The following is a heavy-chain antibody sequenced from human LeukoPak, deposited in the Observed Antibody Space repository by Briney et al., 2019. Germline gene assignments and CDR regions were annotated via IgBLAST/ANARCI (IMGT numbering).Heavy chain of an antibody. CDR1: GGSISSYY. D-gene: IGHD3-22*01. CDR2: ISYSGST. Sequence: SETLSLTCTVSGGSISSYYWSRIRQPPGKGLEWVGYISYSGSTNYNPSLKSRVTISVDTSKNQFSLQLSSVTAADTAVYYCARGGGGYYYDSSGYPLFEYWGQGTLVTVSS. CDR3: ARGGGGYYYDSSGYPLFEY. J-gene: IGHJ4*02. V-gene: IGHV4-59*08.